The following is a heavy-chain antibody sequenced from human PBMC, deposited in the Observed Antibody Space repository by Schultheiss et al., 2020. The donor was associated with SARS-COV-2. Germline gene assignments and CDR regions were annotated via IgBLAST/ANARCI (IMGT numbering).Heavy chain of an antibody. CDR1: GGSISSTSYY. CDR2: IYYSGST. V-gene: IGHV4-39*01. D-gene: IGHD1-1*01. J-gene: IGHJ4*02. Sequence: SETLSLTCAVSGGSISSTSYYWGWIRQPPGKGLEWIGSIYYSGSTNYNPSLKSRVTISVDTSKNQFSLKLSSVTAADTAVYYCARRDQLEEGYWGQGTLVTVSS. CDR3: ARRDQLEEGY.